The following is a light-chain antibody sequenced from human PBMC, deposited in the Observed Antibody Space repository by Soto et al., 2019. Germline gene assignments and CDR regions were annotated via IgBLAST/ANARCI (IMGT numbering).Light chain of an antibody. CDR3: QQYVTAFRS. Sequence: DIQMTQSPSTLSASVGDRVTITCRASQSISSWLAWYQQKPGTVPKLLIYKASTLESGVPSRFSGSGSGTEFTLTISSLQPDDFATYYCQQYVTAFRSFGQGTKVDIK. CDR2: KAS. CDR1: QSISSW. V-gene: IGKV1-5*03. J-gene: IGKJ1*01.